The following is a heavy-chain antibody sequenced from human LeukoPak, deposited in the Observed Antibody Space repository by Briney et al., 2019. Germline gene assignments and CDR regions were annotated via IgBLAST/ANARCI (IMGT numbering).Heavy chain of an antibody. J-gene: IGHJ4*02. Sequence: SETLSLTCTVSGGSVSSSSDSWGWIRQPPGKGLEWIGTISYSGNTYYSPSLKSRVTLLLDTSGNQFSLKLSSVTAADTAVYYCARRSQYSSPDYWGQGTLVTVSS. CDR2: ISYSGNT. D-gene: IGHD6-19*01. CDR3: ARRSQYSSPDY. CDR1: GGSVSSSSDS. V-gene: IGHV4-39*07.